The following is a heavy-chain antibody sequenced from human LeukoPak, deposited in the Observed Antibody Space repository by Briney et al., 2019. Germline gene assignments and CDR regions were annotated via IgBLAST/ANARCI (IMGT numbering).Heavy chain of an antibody. V-gene: IGHV3-30*18. CDR3: AKDLHQYIAGAGPLYYYYGMDV. Sequence: PGGSLRLSCAASGFTFSSYGMHWVRQAPGKGLEWVAVISYDGSNKYYADSVKGRFTISRDNSKNTLYLQMNSLRAEDTAVYYCAKDLHQYIAGAGPLYYYYGMDVWGQGTTVTVSS. CDR2: ISYDGSNK. D-gene: IGHD6-19*01. J-gene: IGHJ6*02. CDR1: GFTFSSYG.